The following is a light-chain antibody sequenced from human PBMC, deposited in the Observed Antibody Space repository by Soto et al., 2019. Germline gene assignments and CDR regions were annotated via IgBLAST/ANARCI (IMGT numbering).Light chain of an antibody. J-gene: IGLJ2*01. V-gene: IGLV1-44*01. Sequence: QAVVTQPPSASGTPGQRVTISCSGSSSSIGSNTVNWYQQLPGTAPKLLIYNNDQRPSGVPDRFSGSKSGTSASLAISGLQSEDEADYYCAAWDDSLNGVVFGGGTKVTVL. CDR1: SSSIGSNT. CDR3: AAWDDSLNGVV. CDR2: NND.